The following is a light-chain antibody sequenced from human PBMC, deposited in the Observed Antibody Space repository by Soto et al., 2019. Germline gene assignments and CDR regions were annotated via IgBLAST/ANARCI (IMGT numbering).Light chain of an antibody. J-gene: IGLJ1*01. V-gene: IGLV2-14*01. CDR2: EVT. CDR1: SSDIGAYDY. CDR3: SSHAGSSAFYV. Sequence: QSALTQPASVSGSPGQSITISCTGTSSDIGAYDYVSWYQQYPGRVPKLLIHEVTNRPSGVSDRFSGSKSGNTASLTLSGLQTEDEADYYCSSHAGSSAFYVFGTGTKLTVL.